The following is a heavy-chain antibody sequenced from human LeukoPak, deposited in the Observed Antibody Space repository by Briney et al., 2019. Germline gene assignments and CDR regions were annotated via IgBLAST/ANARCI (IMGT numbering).Heavy chain of an antibody. CDR2: IKQGESER. J-gene: IGHJ3*02. V-gene: IGHV3-7*04. D-gene: IGHD2/OR15-2a*01. CDR1: GFTFRSYR. Sequence: GGSLRLSCAASGFTFRSYRMNWVRQAPGKGLEWVASIKQGESERYYVDSVNGRFTISRDNAKNSLYLQMSSLRAEDTAVYYCARGGNSAFDIWGQGTMVTVSS. CDR3: ARGGNSAFDI.